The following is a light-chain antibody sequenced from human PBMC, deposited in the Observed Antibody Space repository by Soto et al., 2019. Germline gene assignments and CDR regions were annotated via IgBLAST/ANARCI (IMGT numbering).Light chain of an antibody. CDR2: DVS. CDR1: SSDVGGYNY. CDR3: SSYTSISTLVV. Sequence: QSALTQPASVSGSPGQSITISCTGTSSDVGGYNYVSWYQQHPGKAPKLMIYDVSNRPSGVSNRFAGSKSGNTASLTICGLQAEDEADYYCSSYTSISTLVVFGGGTQLTVL. V-gene: IGLV2-14*01. J-gene: IGLJ2*01.